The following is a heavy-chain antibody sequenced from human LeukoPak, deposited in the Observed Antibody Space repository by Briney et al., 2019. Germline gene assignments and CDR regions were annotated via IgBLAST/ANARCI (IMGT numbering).Heavy chain of an antibody. J-gene: IGHJ4*02. CDR1: GFTFSSYW. V-gene: IGHV3-7*01. CDR2: IKQDGSEK. D-gene: IGHD2-15*01. Sequence: PGGPLRLSCAASGFTFSSYWMSWVRQAPGKGLEWVANIKQDGSEKYYVDSVKGRFTISRDNAKNSLYLQMNSLRAEDTAVYYCARDFPASVRWFDYWGQGTLVTVSS. CDR3: ARDFPASVRWFDY.